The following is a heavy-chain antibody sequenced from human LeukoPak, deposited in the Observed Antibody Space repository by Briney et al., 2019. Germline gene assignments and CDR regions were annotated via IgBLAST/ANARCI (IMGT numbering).Heavy chain of an antibody. CDR3: ASLITMVRGFSLPPADDAFDI. J-gene: IGHJ3*02. D-gene: IGHD3-10*01. CDR1: GFTFSSYG. V-gene: IGHV3-30*03. Sequence: GRSLRLSCAASGFTFSSYGMHWVRQAPGKGLEWVAVISYDGSNKYYADSVKGRFTISRDNSKNTLYLQMNSLRAEDTAVYYCASLITMVRGFSLPPADDAFDIWGQGTMVTVSS. CDR2: ISYDGSNK.